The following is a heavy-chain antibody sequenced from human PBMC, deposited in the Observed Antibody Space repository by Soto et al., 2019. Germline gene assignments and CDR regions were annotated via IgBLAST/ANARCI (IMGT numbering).Heavy chain of an antibody. D-gene: IGHD6-13*01. CDR1: GGSFSGXY. CDR2: INHSGST. CDR3: XRXXXXXPXXRSSWYLDYFQH. Sequence: QVQLQQWGAGLLKPSETLSLTCAVYGGSFSGXYWXWIRXPPXXGXEWIGEINHSGSTNYNPSLKSRVTISVDTSKNQFSLKLSXVXAADTAVYYCXRXXXXXPXXRSSWYLDYFQHWGQGTLVTVSS. J-gene: IGHJ1*01. V-gene: IGHV4-34*01.